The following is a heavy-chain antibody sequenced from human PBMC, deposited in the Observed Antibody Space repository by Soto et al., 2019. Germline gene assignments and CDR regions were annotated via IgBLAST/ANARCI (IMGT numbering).Heavy chain of an antibody. V-gene: IGHV5-10-1*01. CDR2: IDPSDSYT. J-gene: IGHJ3*02. CDR1: GYSFTSYW. Sequence: ASLKISCKGSGYSFTSYWISWVRQMPGKGLAWMGRIDPSDSYTNYSPSFQGHVTISADKSISTAYLQWSSLKASDTAMYYCAGGRNYSTYYDAFESWGRGTMVTVSS. D-gene: IGHD4-4*01. CDR3: AGGRNYSTYYDAFES.